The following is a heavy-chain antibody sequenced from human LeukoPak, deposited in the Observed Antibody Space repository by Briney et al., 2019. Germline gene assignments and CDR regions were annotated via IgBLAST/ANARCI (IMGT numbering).Heavy chain of an antibody. Sequence: SETLSLTCAVYGGSFSGYYWSWIRQPPGKGLEWIGEINHSGSTNYNPSLTSRVTISVDTSKNQFSLKLSSVTAADTAVYYCARELALGYSGDDGKYYFDYWGQGTLVTVSS. V-gene: IGHV4-34*01. J-gene: IGHJ4*02. D-gene: IGHD5-12*01. CDR2: INHSGST. CDR3: ARELALGYSGDDGKYYFDY. CDR1: GGSFSGYY.